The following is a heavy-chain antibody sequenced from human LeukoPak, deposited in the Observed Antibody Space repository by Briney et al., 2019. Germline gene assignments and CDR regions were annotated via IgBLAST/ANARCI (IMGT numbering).Heavy chain of an antibody. CDR3: AKTSLLRWFGD. CDR1: GFTFSSYG. D-gene: IGHD3-10*01. J-gene: IGHJ4*02. V-gene: IGHV3-30*18. Sequence: GRSLRLSCAASGFTFSSYGMHWVRQAPGKGLERVAVISYDGSNKYYADSVKGRFTISRDNSKNTLYLQMNSLRAEDTAVYYCAKTSLLRWFGDWGQGTLVTVSS. CDR2: ISYDGSNK.